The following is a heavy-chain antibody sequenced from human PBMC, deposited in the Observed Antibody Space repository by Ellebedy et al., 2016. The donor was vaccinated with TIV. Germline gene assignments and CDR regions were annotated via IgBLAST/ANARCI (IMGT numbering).Heavy chain of an antibody. V-gene: IGHV1-46*04. CDR3: ARDRYCSSTSCYFACDY. J-gene: IGHJ4*02. CDR1: GYTFTSYY. D-gene: IGHD2-2*01. CDR2: INPSGGST. Sequence: ASVKVSCKASGYTFTSYYMHWVRQAPGQGLEWKGIINPSGGSTSYAQKLQGRVTMTRDTSTSTVYMELSSLRSEDTAVYYCARDRYCSSTSCYFACDYWGQGTLVTVSS.